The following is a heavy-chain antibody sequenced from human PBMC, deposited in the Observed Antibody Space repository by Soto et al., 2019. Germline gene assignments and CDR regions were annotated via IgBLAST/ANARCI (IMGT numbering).Heavy chain of an antibody. CDR2: IYPGDSDT. J-gene: IGHJ5*02. V-gene: IGHV5-51*01. CDR3: VRQEAHLLWGAWCDP. CDR1: GYTFANYW. D-gene: IGHD3-10*01. Sequence: PGESLKISCKASGYTFANYWIAWVRQMPGKGLEWMGIIYPGDSDTRYSPSFQGQVTISADKSISTAYLQWSSLKTSDTAMYYCVRQEAHLLWGAWCDPWGQGTPVTVSS.